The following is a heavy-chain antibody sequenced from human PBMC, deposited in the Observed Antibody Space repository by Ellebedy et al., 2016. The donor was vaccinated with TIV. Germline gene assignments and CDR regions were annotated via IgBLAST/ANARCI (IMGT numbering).Heavy chain of an antibody. CDR2: LTHTGRT. CDR1: GVSISSYH. D-gene: IGHD2-2*01. Sequence: SETLSLTXTVSGVSISSYHWSWFRQPPGKGLEWVGHLTHTGRTNYNPSLQSRVAISLDSSKTQFSLELNSVTAADTAVYFCARSCSPSCWECLEYWGQGVLVTVSS. V-gene: IGHV4-59*13. CDR3: ARSCSPSCWECLEY. J-gene: IGHJ4*02.